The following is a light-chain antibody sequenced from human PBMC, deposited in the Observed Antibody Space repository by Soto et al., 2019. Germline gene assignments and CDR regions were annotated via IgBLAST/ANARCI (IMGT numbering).Light chain of an antibody. V-gene: IGLV2-14*01. CDR1: NNDIGGYDY. J-gene: IGLJ1*01. Sequence: QSALTQPASVSGSPGQSITISCTGSNNDIGGYDYVSWYQQHPGRAPKVIIFEVNNRPSGVSSRFSGSKSGNTASLTISGLRAEDEADYYCLSYTGTSTRVFGTGTKVTVL. CDR2: EVN. CDR3: LSYTGTSTRV.